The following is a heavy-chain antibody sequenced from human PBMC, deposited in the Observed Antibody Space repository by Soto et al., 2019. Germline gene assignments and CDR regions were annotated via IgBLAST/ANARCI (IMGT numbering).Heavy chain of an antibody. CDR2: ISYDGSNK. V-gene: IGHV3-30-3*01. Sequence: QVQLVESGGSVVQPGRSLRLSCAASGFTFSSYTLHWVRQAPGKGLEWVALISYDGSNKYYADSVKGRFTISRDNSKNTRYLQMNSLRPEDTALFYCARGPYDFWSGYIADAFDVWGQGTMVTVSS. J-gene: IGHJ3*01. CDR1: GFTFSSYT. CDR3: ARGPYDFWSGYIADAFDV. D-gene: IGHD3-3*01.